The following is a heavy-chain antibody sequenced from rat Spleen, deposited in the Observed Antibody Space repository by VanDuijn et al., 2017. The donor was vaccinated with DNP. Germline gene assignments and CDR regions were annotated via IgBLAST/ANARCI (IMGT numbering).Heavy chain of an antibody. CDR3: VTRGMYGGYDH. J-gene: IGHJ2*01. CDR2: IIYDGSHT. CDR1: GFTFSDSA. Sequence: EVQLVESGGGLVQPGRSLKLSCAASGFTFSDSAMAWVRQSQKKGLEWVATIIYDGSHTFYRDSVQGRFTISRDNAKTTLYLQMDSLRSDDTATYYCVTRGMYGGYDHWGQGVMVTVSS. D-gene: IGHD1-11*01. V-gene: IGHV5S10*01.